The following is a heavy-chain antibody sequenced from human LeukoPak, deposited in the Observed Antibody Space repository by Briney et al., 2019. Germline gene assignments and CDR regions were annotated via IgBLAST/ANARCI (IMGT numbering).Heavy chain of an antibody. CDR1: GGSISSSNW. V-gene: IGHV4-4*02. CDR2: IYHSGST. CDR3: ARSYSTDWLAFGF. J-gene: IGHJ4*02. Sequence: SETLSLTCAVSGGSISSSNWWSWVRQPPGKGLEWIGEIYHSGSTNYNPSLKSRVTISLDSSKTQFSLTLTSVTAADTAVYFCARSYSTDWLAFGFWGRGTQVAVSS. D-gene: IGHD6-13*01.